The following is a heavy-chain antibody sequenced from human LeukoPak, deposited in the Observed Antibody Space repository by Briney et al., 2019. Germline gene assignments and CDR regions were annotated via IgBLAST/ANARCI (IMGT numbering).Heavy chain of an antibody. CDR2: ISSSGNTI. Sequence: GGSLRLSCAASGFTFSDYYMSWIRQAPGKGLEWVSYISSSGNTIYYADSVKGRFTISRDNAKNSLYLQMNSLRAEDTAVYYCARGAHTMIVVVIPWFEYWGQGTLVTVSS. J-gene: IGHJ4*02. V-gene: IGHV3-11*01. CDR3: ARGAHTMIVVVIPWFEY. D-gene: IGHD3-22*01. CDR1: GFTFSDYY.